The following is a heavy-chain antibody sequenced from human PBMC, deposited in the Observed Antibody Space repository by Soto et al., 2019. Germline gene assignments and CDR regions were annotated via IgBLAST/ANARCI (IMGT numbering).Heavy chain of an antibody. CDR3: AKAVGVCFWDGMDV. D-gene: IGHD2-8*01. CDR1: GFAFSSFA. CDR2: IGGSGSAGNT. J-gene: IGHJ6*02. V-gene: IGHV3-23*01. Sequence: EAQLLESGGGFVQPGGSLRLSCTTSGFAFSSFAMNWVRQAPGKGLEWVSGIGGSGSAGNTYYADSVKGRFTISRDTSKNTLFLQMDSLRAEDTARYYCAKAVGVCFWDGMDVWGQGTTVTVSS.